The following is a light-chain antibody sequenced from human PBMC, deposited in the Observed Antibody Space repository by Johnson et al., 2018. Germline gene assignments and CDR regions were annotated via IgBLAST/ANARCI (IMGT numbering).Light chain of an antibody. V-gene: IGLV1-51*02. CDR1: SSNIGNNY. J-gene: IGLJ1*01. CDR3: GTWDSSLSAGNV. CDR2: ENN. Sequence: QSVLTQPPSVSAAPGQKVTISCSGSSSNIGNNYVSWYQQLPGTAPKLLIYENNKRPSGIPDRFSGSKSGTSATLGITGLQTGDEADYYCGTWDSSLSAGNVFVHGTKVTVL.